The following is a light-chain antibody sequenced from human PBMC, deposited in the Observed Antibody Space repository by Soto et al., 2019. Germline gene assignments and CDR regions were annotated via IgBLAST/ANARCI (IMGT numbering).Light chain of an antibody. V-gene: IGLV2-14*01. CDR1: SSDVGGYNY. Sequence: QSALTQPASVSGSPGQSITISCTGTSSDVGGYNYVSWYQQHPGEAPKLMIYDVSNRPSGVSNRFSGSKSGNTASLTISGLQDEDEADYYCSSYTSSSTQVFGGGTKLTVL. J-gene: IGLJ2*01. CDR3: SSYTSSSTQV. CDR2: DVS.